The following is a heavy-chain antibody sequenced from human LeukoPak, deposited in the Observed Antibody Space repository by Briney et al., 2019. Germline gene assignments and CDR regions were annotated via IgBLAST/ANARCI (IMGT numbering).Heavy chain of an antibody. D-gene: IGHD6-19*01. CDR1: GGPFSGYY. V-gene: IGHV4-34*01. CDR3: ARVLYSSGNLNY. CDR2: INHSGST. J-gene: IGHJ4*02. Sequence: SETLSLTCAVYGGPFSGYYWSWIRQPPGKGLEWIGEINHSGSTNYNPSLKSRVTISVDTSKNQFSLKLSSVTAADTAVYYCARVLYSSGNLNYWGQGTLVTVSS.